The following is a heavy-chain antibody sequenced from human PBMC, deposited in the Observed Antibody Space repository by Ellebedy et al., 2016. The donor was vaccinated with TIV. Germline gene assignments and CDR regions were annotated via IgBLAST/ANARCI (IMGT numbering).Heavy chain of an antibody. V-gene: IGHV3-30*18. CDR2: LSYDGSNE. CDR1: GFTFSSYS. D-gene: IGHD3-10*01. Sequence: PGGSLRLSCAASGFTFSSYSMHRVRQAPGKGLEWVAALSYDGSNEYYAESVKGRFTISRDSSKNTLDLQMDSLRADDTAVYHCAKDVTGSYHIIDYWGQGTLVTVSS. CDR3: AKDVTGSYHIIDY. J-gene: IGHJ4*02.